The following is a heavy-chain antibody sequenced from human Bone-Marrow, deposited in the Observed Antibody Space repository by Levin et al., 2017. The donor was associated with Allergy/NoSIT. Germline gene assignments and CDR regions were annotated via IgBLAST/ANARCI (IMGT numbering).Heavy chain of an antibody. CDR3: AKDTRYYGSEPTYDH. CDR1: GFTFSTYA. D-gene: IGHD3-10*01. Sequence: GESLKISCVASGFTFSTYAMTWVRQAPGKGLEWVSGLSGSGSDTYYSDSVRGRFTISRDNSKNTLYLQMNSLRAQDTALYYCAKDTRYYGSEPTYDHWGQGTLVTVSS. CDR2: LSGSGSDT. V-gene: IGHV3-23*01. J-gene: IGHJ4*02.